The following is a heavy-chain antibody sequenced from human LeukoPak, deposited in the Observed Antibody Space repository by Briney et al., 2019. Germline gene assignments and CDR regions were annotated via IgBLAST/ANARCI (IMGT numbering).Heavy chain of an antibody. Sequence: TGGSLRLSCAASGFTFSSYSMNWVRQAPGKGLEWVSSISSSSSYIYYADSVKGRFTISRDNAKNSLYLQMNSLRAEDTAVYYCARDTSRHDAFDIWGQGTMVTVSS. J-gene: IGHJ3*02. D-gene: IGHD1-26*01. CDR3: ARDTSRHDAFDI. V-gene: IGHV3-21*01. CDR2: ISSSSSYI. CDR1: GFTFSSYS.